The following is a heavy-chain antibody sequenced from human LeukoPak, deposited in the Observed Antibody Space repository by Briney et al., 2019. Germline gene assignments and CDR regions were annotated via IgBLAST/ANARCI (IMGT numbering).Heavy chain of an antibody. CDR3: AKPTTAGYSYGDLDY. CDR1: GFTFSIYS. J-gene: IGHJ4*02. Sequence: LTGGSLRLSCAASGFTFSIYSMNWVRQAPGKGLKWVSYISGSSSTIYYADSVKGRFTISRDNSKNTLYLQMNSLRAEDTAVYYCAKPTTAGYSYGDLDYWGQGTLVTVSS. D-gene: IGHD5-18*01. CDR2: ISGSSSTI. V-gene: IGHV3-48*01.